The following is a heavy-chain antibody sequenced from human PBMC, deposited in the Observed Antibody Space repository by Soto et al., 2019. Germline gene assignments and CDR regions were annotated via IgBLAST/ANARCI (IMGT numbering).Heavy chain of an antibody. CDR1: GGSISSNSYY. Sequence: QLQLQESGPGLVKPSETLSLTCTVSGGSISSNSYYWAWIRQPPGKGLEWIGNIYYSGTPYYNRSLKSRVTISVDTSKNQFSLKLSSVTAADTAVYYCARHKGGYYSGVDVWGQGTTVTVSS. V-gene: IGHV4-39*01. CDR3: ARHKGGYYSGVDV. J-gene: IGHJ6*02. CDR2: IYYSGTP. D-gene: IGHD3-16*01.